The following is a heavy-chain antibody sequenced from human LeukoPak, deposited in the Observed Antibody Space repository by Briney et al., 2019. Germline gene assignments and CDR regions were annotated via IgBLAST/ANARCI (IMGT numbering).Heavy chain of an antibody. V-gene: IGHV4-30-2*01. D-gene: IGHD3-22*01. J-gene: IGHJ4*02. CDR1: GGSISSGDYS. CDR2: LYHSGST. Sequence: PSETLSLTCAVSGGSISSGDYSWSWIRQPPGKVLEWIGYLYHSGSTSYNPSLKSRVTMSLDRSKNQFSLKLSSVTAADTAVYYCARDRGTTIASLDYWGQGTLVTVSS. CDR3: ARDRGTTIASLDY.